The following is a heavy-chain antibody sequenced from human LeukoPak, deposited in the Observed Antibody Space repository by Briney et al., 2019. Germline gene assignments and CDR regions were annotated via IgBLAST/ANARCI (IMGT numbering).Heavy chain of an antibody. D-gene: IGHD3-22*01. CDR2: LYYSGST. CDR3: ARNYYDGSGYYF. Sequence: PSETLSLTCTVSGGSISSSSYYWVWIRQPPGKGLEWIGSLYYSGSTHYKPSLKSRVALFVDTSKNQFSLRLSSVTAADAAVYYCARNYYDGSGYYFWGQGTQVTVSS. J-gene: IGHJ4*02. CDR1: GGSISSSSYY. V-gene: IGHV4-39*01.